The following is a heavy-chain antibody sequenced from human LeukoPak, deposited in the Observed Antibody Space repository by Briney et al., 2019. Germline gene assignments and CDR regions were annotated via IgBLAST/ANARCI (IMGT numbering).Heavy chain of an antibody. V-gene: IGHV4-59*01. J-gene: IGHJ4*02. Sequence: SETLSLTCTVSGGSISSYYWSWIRQPPGKGLEWIGYIYYSGSTNYNPSLKSRVTISVDTSKNQFSLKLSSVTAADTAVYYCARGPRHIGGDYWGQGTLVTVSS. CDR3: ARGPRHIGGDY. CDR2: IYYSGST. CDR1: GGSISSYY. D-gene: IGHD1-26*01.